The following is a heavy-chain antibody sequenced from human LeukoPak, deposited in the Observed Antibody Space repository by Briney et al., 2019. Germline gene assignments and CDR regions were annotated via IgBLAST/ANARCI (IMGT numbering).Heavy chain of an antibody. CDR1: GGTFSSYA. CDR2: IIPISGTA. J-gene: IGHJ6*03. CDR3: ASTGVDSSGWLYYYYYMDV. V-gene: IGHV1-69*05. D-gene: IGHD6-19*01. Sequence: SVKVSCKASGGTFSSYAISWVRQAPGQGLAWMGRIIPISGTANYAQKFQGRVTITTDESTSTAYMELSSLRSEDTAVYYCASTGVDSSGWLYYYYYMDVWGKGTTVTVSS.